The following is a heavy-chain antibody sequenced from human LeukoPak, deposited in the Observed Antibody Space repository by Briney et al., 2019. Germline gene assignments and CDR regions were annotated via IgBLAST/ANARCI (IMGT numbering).Heavy chain of an antibody. CDR1: GFTFDGHA. Sequence: GGSLRLSCVASGFTFDGHAMHWVRQAPGKGLEWVSSISWYSGNIGYADSVKGRFSTSRDNAKNTLYLEMNSLRTDDTALYFCARDVWRRAFYYAMDVWGLGTTVAVSS. CDR3: ARDVWRRAFYYAMDV. J-gene: IGHJ6*02. D-gene: IGHD2-21*01. V-gene: IGHV3-9*01. CDR2: ISWYSGNI.